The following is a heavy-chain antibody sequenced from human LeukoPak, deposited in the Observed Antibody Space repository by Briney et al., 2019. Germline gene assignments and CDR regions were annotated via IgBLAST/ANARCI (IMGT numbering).Heavy chain of an antibody. D-gene: IGHD6-19*01. CDR3: ARIAVAARTRVYYFDY. CDR2: IYPGDSDT. V-gene: IGHV5-51*01. CDR1: GYSFTSYW. Sequence: GESLKISCKGSGYSFTSYWIGWVRQIPGKGLEWMGIIYPGDSDTRYSPSFQGQVTISADKSISTAYLQWSSLKASDTAMYYCARIAVAARTRVYYFDYWGQGTLVTVSS. J-gene: IGHJ4*02.